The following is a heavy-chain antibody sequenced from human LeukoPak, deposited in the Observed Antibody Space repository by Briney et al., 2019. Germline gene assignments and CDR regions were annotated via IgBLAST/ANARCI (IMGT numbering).Heavy chain of an antibody. CDR1: GFTFSSYA. V-gene: IGHV3-23*01. Sequence: GGSLRRSCAASGFTFSSYAMSWVRQAPGKGLEWVSAISGSGGSTYYADSMKGRFTISRDNSKNTLYLQMNSLRAEDTAVYYCAKLSLWFGESLFDYWGQGTLVTVSS. CDR3: AKLSLWFGESLFDY. D-gene: IGHD3-10*01. J-gene: IGHJ4*02. CDR2: ISGSGGST.